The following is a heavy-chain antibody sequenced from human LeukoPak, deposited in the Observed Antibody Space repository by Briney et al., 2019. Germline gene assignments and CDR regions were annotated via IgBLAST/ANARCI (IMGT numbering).Heavy chain of an antibody. Sequence: ASVNVSCKVSGYTLTELSMHWVRQAPGKGLEWRGGFDPEDGETIYAQKFQGRVTMIEDTSTDTAYMELSSLRSEDTAVYYCATLFTQGYESSGFRFDYWGQGTLVTVSS. J-gene: IGHJ4*02. CDR2: FDPEDGET. V-gene: IGHV1-24*01. CDR1: GYTLTELS. D-gene: IGHD3-22*01. CDR3: ATLFTQGYESSGFRFDY.